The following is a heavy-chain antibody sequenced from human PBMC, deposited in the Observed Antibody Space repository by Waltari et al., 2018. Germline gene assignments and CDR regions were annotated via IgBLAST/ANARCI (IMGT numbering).Heavy chain of an antibody. D-gene: IGHD5-12*01. J-gene: IGHJ3*02. V-gene: IGHV3-23*01. CDR2: ISGSGGST. CDR3: AKGRGNELYIIDGFDI. Sequence: EVQLLESGGGLVKPGGSLTLACATSRFRFSNYARMWVRLAPGKGLEWVSAISGSGGSTYYAESVKGRFTISRDNSKNTLYLQMNSLRAEDTAKYYCAKGRGNELYIIDGFDIWGQGTMVTVSS. CDR1: RFRFSNYA.